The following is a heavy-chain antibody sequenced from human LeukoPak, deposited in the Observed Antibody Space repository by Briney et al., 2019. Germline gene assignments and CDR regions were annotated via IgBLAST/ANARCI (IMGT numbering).Heavy chain of an antibody. D-gene: IGHD2-21*01. Sequence: PGGSLRLSCAASGFTSSSYALSWVRQAPGKGLEWVSVISGSGGSTYYADSVKGRFTISRDNSKNTLYLQMDSLRAGDTAIYYCARGRLRVIDAFDIWGQGRMVTVSS. V-gene: IGHV3-23*01. CDR2: ISGSGGST. CDR3: ARGRLRVIDAFDI. CDR1: GFTSSSYA. J-gene: IGHJ3*02.